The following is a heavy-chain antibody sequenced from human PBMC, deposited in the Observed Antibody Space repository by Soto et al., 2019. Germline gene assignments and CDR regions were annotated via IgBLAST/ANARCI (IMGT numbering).Heavy chain of an antibody. CDR1: GGSISTGGYY. CDR3: ARGLSVTLLDN. V-gene: IGHV4-31*03. D-gene: IGHD4-17*01. CDR2: IYYCGST. J-gene: IGHJ4*02. Sequence: QVQLQESGPGLVKPSQTLSLSCTVSGGSISTGGYYWTWIRQHPGKGLEWIGYIYYCGSTYYNPSLKSRVTISVDTSKNQFSLKLSSVTAADTAVYYCARGLSVTLLDNWGQGTLVTVSS.